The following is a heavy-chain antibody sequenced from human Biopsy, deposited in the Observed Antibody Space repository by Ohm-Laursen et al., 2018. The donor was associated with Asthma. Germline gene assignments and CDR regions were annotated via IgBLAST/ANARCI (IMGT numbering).Heavy chain of an antibody. J-gene: IGHJ4*02. Sequence: SLRLSCAASVFKFDVYTMHWVRQAPGKGLEWVSGISWNSATIGYADSVEGRFTISRDNAKNSVFLHMDSLRPEDTAFYYCAKVRSDWVITESFDYWGQGVLVTVSS. CDR1: VFKFDVYT. CDR3: AKVRSDWVITESFDY. CDR2: ISWNSATI. V-gene: IGHV3-9*01. D-gene: IGHD3-22*01.